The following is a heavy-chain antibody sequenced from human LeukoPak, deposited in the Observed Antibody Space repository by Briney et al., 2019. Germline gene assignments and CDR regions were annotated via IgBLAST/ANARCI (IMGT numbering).Heavy chain of an antibody. V-gene: IGHV3-30*01. CDR3: AREHEVKTHFDS. D-gene: IGHD4-23*01. Sequence: GRSLRLSCAASGFSFNYYSIHWVRQAPANGLSSVTVISHDGNNKYYADSVKGRFTISRDNSQNTLYLRMNSLRPEDTAVYYCAREHEVKTHFDSWGQGTLVTVSS. CDR2: ISHDGNNK. CDR1: GFSFNYYS. J-gene: IGHJ4*02.